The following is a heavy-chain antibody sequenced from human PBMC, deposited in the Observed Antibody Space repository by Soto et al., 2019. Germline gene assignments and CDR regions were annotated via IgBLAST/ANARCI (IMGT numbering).Heavy chain of an antibody. CDR1: GYTFTSYA. Sequence: GASVKVSCKASGYTFTSYAMHWVRQAPGQRLEWMGWLNTGNGYTKYSQKFQGRVTITRDTSTSTAYMELRSLRSDDTAVYYCARDLHGDPYYWGQGTLVTVSS. V-gene: IGHV1-3*04. J-gene: IGHJ4*02. CDR2: LNTGNGYT. CDR3: ARDLHGDPYY. D-gene: IGHD4-17*01.